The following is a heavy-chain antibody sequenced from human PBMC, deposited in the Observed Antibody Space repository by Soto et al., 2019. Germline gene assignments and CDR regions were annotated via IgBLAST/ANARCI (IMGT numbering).Heavy chain of an antibody. D-gene: IGHD6-6*01. CDR1: GDSIRSINNY. CDR2: MYHSGIT. J-gene: IGHJ6*02. Sequence: SETLSLTCTVSGDSIRSINNYWGWIRQPPGKGLEWIGSMYHSGITYYNLSLKSRVTISVDTSKNQLSLKLSSATAADTAVYYCARSMYSTSAQLYYGMDVWGQGTTVTVSS. CDR3: ARSMYSTSAQLYYGMDV. V-gene: IGHV4-39*07.